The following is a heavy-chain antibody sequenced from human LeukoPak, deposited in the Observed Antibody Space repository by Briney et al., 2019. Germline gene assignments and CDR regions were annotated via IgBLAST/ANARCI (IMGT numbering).Heavy chain of an antibody. V-gene: IGHV3-30-3*01. Sequence: PGGSLRLSCAASGFTFSSYAMHWVRQAPGKGLEWVAVISYDGSNKYYADSVKGRFTISRDNSKNTLYLQMNSLRAEDTAVYYCARDNIVLMVYAGVDYWGQGTLVTVSS. CDR2: ISYDGSNK. D-gene: IGHD2-8*01. CDR3: ARDNIVLMVYAGVDY. J-gene: IGHJ4*02. CDR1: GFTFSSYA.